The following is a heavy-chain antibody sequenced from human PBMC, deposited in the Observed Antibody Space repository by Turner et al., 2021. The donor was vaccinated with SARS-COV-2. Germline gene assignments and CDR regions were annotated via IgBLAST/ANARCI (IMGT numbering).Heavy chain of an antibody. CDR3: ARDRPESSSWLAYYMDV. CDR1: GCTFSSYG. J-gene: IGHJ6*03. D-gene: IGHD6-6*01. CDR2: IWHDGSNR. Sequence: QVQLVESAAGVVQPGRSLRLSCAASGCTFSSYGMHCVRQAPGKRLELVAVIWHDGSNRYYADSVKGRFTISRDNSKNRLYLQMNSLRADDTAVYYCARDRPESSSWLAYYMDVWGKGTTVTVSS. V-gene: IGHV3-33*01.